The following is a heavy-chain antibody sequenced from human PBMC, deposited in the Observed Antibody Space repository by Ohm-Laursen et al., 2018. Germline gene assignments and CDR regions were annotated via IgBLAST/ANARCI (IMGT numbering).Heavy chain of an antibody. CDR2: IRSKANSYAT. J-gene: IGHJ6*02. V-gene: IGHV3-73*01. CDR3: TRQRAKGLYYYYGMDV. CDR1: GLTFSGSA. Sequence: SLRLSCAASGLTFSGSAMHWVRQASGKGLEWVGRIRSKANSYATAYAASVKGRFTISRDDSKNTAYLQMNSLKTEDTAVYYCTRQRAKGLYYYYGMDVWGQGTTVTVSS. D-gene: IGHD3/OR15-3a*01.